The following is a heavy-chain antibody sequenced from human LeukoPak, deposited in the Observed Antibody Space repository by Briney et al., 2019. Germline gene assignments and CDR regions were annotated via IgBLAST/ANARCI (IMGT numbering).Heavy chain of an antibody. Sequence: RSETLSLTCAVYGGSFSGYYWSWIRQPPGKGLEWIGEINHSGSTNYNPSLKSRVTISVDTSKNQFSLKLSSVTAADTAVYYCARVFTSIAAGYSPIAFDYLGQGTLVTVSS. CDR3: ARVFTSIAAGYSPIAFDY. D-gene: IGHD2-15*01. V-gene: IGHV4-34*01. CDR2: INHSGST. CDR1: GGSFSGYY. J-gene: IGHJ4*02.